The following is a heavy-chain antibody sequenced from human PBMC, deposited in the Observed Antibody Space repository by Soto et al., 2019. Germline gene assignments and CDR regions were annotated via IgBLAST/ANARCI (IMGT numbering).Heavy chain of an antibody. J-gene: IGHJ4*02. D-gene: IGHD6-19*01. CDR1: GFTFSSFG. CDR3: AKDRGWSSADLDY. Sequence: VPLVESGGGVVQPGRSLRLSCAASGFTFSSFGMHWVRQVPGKGLEWVALISYDGSKKYYADSVKGRFTISRDKSKNTLYLQMNSLRVEDTAVYYCAKDRGWSSADLDYWGQGTLVTVSS. CDR2: ISYDGSKK. V-gene: IGHV3-30*18.